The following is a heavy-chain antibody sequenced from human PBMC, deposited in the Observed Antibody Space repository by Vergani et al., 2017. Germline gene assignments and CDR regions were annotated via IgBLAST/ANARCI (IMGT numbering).Heavy chain of an antibody. D-gene: IGHD3-16*01. V-gene: IGHV3-30*02. J-gene: IGHJ4*02. CDR1: GFTLSNYD. CDR3: AKHFRGWGIDY. Sequence: QVQLVESGGGVVRRGESLRLSCATSGFTLSNYDMQWIRQGPGKGLEFVAFIQFDGSNQYYADSVKGRFTLSRDFSKNTLYLQMNSLRTDDTATYYCAKHFRGWGIDYWGQGTQVIVSS. CDR2: IQFDGSNQ.